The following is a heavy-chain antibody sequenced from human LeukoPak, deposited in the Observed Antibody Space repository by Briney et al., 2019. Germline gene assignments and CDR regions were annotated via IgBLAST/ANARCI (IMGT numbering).Heavy chain of an antibody. CDR2: FDPEDGET. J-gene: IGHJ4*02. Sequence: ASVKVSCKVSGYTLTELSMHWVRQAPGKGLEWMGGFDPEDGETIYAQKFQGRVTMTEDTSTDTAYMELSSLRSEDTAVYYCARGPAIAAAGPYYFDYWGQGTLVTVSS. CDR3: ARGPAIAAAGPYYFDY. D-gene: IGHD6-13*01. CDR1: GYTLTELS. V-gene: IGHV1-24*01.